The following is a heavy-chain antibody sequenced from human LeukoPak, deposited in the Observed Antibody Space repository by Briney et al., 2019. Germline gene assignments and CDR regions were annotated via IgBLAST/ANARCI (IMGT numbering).Heavy chain of an antibody. J-gene: IGHJ4*02. CDR2: IWFDGSKK. D-gene: IGHD4-23*01. V-gene: IGHV3-33*01. Sequence: GGSLRLSCAASGFTFSSFGLHWVRQSPGKGLEWVSVIWFDGSKKYYGDSVKGRFTISRENAKNSLYLQMNSLRAGDTAVYYCARGGSDYGGNLYYFDYWGQGTLVTVSS. CDR3: ARGGSDYGGNLYYFDY. CDR1: GFTFSSFG.